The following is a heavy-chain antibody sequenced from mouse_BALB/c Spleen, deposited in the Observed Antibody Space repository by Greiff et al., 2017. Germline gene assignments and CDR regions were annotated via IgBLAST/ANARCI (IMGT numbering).Heavy chain of an antibody. J-gene: IGHJ2*01. CDR3: ARHEGNHFDY. CDR2: ISSGGSYT. D-gene: IGHD2-1*01. Sequence: DVQLVESGGDLVKPGGSLKLSCAASGFTFSSYGMSWVRQTPDKRLEWVATISSGGSYTYYPDSVKGRFTISRDNAKNTLYLQMSSLKSEDTAMYYCARHEGNHFDYWGQGTTLTVSS. V-gene: IGHV5-6*01. CDR1: GFTFSSYG.